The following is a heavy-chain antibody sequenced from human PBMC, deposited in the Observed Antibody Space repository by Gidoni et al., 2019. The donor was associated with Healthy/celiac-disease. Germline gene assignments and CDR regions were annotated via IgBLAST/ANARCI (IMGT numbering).Heavy chain of an antibody. CDR1: GGSFSGYY. D-gene: IGHD3-22*01. CDR2: INHSGST. CDR3: ARGDSSGYYGFY. V-gene: IGHV4-34*01. J-gene: IGHJ4*02. Sequence: QVQLQQWGAGLLKPSETLSLTCAVYGGSFSGYYWSWIRQPPGKGLDWIGEINHSGSTNYNPSLKSRVTISVDTSKNQFSLKLSSVTAADTAVYYCARGDSSGYYGFYWGQGTLVTVSS.